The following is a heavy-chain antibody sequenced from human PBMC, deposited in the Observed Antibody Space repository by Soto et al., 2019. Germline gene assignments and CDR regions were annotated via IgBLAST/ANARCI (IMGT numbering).Heavy chain of an antibody. CDR2: ISTTSFTI. CDR1: GVIFSTYN. Sequence: PVGSLRLSCAASGVIFSTYNVDWFRQAPGKGPEWISYISTTSFTIYYADSVKGSFTISRDNDRNSLYLEMNSLRDEDTAVYYCARDRCYDGTCYSESESWGQRTMVTVSS. V-gene: IGHV3-48*02. D-gene: IGHD3-16*01. CDR3: ARDRCYDGTCYSESES. J-gene: IGHJ4*02.